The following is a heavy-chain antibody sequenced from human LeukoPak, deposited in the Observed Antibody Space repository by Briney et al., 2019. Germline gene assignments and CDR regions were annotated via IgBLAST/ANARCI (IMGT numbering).Heavy chain of an antibody. Sequence: GGSLRLSCAASGFTFSSYGMSWVRQAPGKGLEWVSAISGSGGSTYYVDSVKGRFTISRDNSKNTLYLQMNSLRAEDTAVYYCAELGITMIGGVWGKGTTVTISS. CDR1: GFTFSSYG. D-gene: IGHD3-10*02. CDR3: AELGITMIGGV. V-gene: IGHV3-23*01. J-gene: IGHJ6*04. CDR2: ISGSGGST.